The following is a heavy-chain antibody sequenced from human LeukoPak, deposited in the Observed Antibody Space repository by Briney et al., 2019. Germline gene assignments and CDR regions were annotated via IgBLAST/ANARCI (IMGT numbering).Heavy chain of an antibody. CDR2: ISSSGDIT. D-gene: IGHD3-10*02. CDR3: AELGITMIGGV. CDR1: GFTFSSYS. J-gene: IGHJ6*04. Sequence: GGSLRLSCAASGFTFSSYSMNWVRQAPGKGLEWVSGISSSGDITYYADSVKGRFTISRDNSKNTLFLQINSLGAEDTAVYYCAELGITMIGGVWGKGTTVTISS. V-gene: IGHV3-23*01.